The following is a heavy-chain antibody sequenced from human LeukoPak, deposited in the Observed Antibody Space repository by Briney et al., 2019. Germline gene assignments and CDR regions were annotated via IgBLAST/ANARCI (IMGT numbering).Heavy chain of an antibody. V-gene: IGHV3-23*01. D-gene: IGHD2-21*02. CDR1: GFTFSTFA. CDR2: ITDGGGDR. CDR3: AKAAGGACNSGDCYSRVFDH. Sequence: GGSLRLSCAASGFTFSTFAMNWVRQVPGKGLEWVSIITDGGGDRKYADSVKGRFTVSRDNSKSTLYLQMNSLRAEDTATYYCAKAAGGACNSGDCYSRVFDHWGQGTLVTVSS. J-gene: IGHJ4*02.